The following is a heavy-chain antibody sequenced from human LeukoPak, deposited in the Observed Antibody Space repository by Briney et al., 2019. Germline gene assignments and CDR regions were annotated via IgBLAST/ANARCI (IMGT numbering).Heavy chain of an antibody. Sequence: SETLSLTCNVSGGSISSSGYYWGWIRQPPWKGLEWIGSIYYSGSTYHNPSLKSRVTISVDTSKTQFSLKLSSVTAADTAVYYCAGWGSVVRGPYYFDYWGQGTLVTVSS. CDR2: IYYSGST. CDR1: GGSISSSGYY. J-gene: IGHJ4*02. CDR3: AGWGSVVRGPYYFDY. V-gene: IGHV4-39*01. D-gene: IGHD4-23*01.